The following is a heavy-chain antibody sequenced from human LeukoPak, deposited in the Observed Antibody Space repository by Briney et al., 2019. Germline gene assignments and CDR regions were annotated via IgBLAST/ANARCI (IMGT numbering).Heavy chain of an antibody. D-gene: IGHD1-26*01. CDR1: GFTFSTYG. J-gene: IGHJ4*02. CDR3: AREPRSYGFDY. Sequence: GGSLRLSCAASGFTFSTYGMHWVRQAPGKGLEWVAIISYDGTYKYYADSVKGRFTISRDNSENTLYLQMNSLRAEDTAVYYCAREPRSYGFDYWGQGTLVTVSS. V-gene: IGHV3-30*03. CDR2: ISYDGTYK.